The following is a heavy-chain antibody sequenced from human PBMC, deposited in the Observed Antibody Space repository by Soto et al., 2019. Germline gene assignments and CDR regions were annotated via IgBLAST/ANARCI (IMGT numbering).Heavy chain of an antibody. Sequence: PSETLSLTCAVSGGSFSGYYWSWIRQPPGKGLEWIGEINNSGSTNYNPSLKGRVTISVDTSKNQFSLKLSSVTAADTAVYYCARGVGYTTPPPYYMDVWGKGTTVTVS. J-gene: IGHJ6*03. D-gene: IGHD1-1*01. CDR2: INNSGST. V-gene: IGHV4-34*01. CDR1: GGSFSGYY. CDR3: ARGVGYTTPPPYYMDV.